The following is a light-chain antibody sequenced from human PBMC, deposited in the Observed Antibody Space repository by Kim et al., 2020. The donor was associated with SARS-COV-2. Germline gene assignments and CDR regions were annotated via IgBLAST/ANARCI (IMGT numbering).Light chain of an antibody. CDR2: SAS. CDR1: PVRGCSS. Sequence: PGDGTAPPCSAGPVRGCSSLAWDQQRPGQAPRRLIYSASRPATGVPERGCGGGSRTDFTLTISRLGPQKVAVYYCQQCGISPLTFGGRTKVGIK. J-gene: IGKJ4*01. CDR3: QQCGISPLT. V-gene: IGKV3-20*01.